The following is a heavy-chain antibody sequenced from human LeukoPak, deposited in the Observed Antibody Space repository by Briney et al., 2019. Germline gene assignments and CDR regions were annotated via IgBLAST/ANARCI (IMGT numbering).Heavy chain of an antibody. D-gene: IGHD2-2*01. J-gene: IGHJ5*02. Sequence: SQTLSLTCAISGDIVSSNSVTWNWIRQSPSRGLEWLGRTYYRSTWYNDYAVSVRRRITVNPDTSKNQFSLHLNSVTPEDTAVYYCARRLTQYDCFDPWGQGILVTVSS. V-gene: IGHV6-1*01. CDR1: GDIVSSNSVT. CDR2: TYYRSTWYN. CDR3: ARRLTQYDCFDP.